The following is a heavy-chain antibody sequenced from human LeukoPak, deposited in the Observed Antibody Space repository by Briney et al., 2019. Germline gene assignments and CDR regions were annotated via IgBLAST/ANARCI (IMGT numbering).Heavy chain of an antibody. V-gene: IGHV3-23*01. Sequence: PGGSLRLSCAASGFTFSSYAMSWVRQAPGKGLEWVSAICGSGGTTYYADSVKGRFTISRDNSKNTLYLQMNSLRAEDTAVYYCAKGPFTVTNHYFDYWGQGTLVTVSS. CDR2: ICGSGGTT. D-gene: IGHD4-17*01. CDR1: GFTFSSYA. J-gene: IGHJ4*02. CDR3: AKGPFTVTNHYFDY.